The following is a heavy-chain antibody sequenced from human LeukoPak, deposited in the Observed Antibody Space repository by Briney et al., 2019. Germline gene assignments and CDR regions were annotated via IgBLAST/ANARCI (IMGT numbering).Heavy chain of an antibody. CDR1: GGTFSSYA. V-gene: IGHV1-69*06. CDR2: IIPIFGTA. D-gene: IGHD6-13*01. J-gene: IGHJ3*02. Sequence: SVKVSCKASGGTFSSYAISWVRQAPGQGLEWMGGIIPIFGTANYAQKFQGRVTITADKSTSTAYMELSSLRSEDTAVYYCASPRPASWYPATGDAFDIWGQGTMVTVSS. CDR3: ASPRPASWYPATGDAFDI.